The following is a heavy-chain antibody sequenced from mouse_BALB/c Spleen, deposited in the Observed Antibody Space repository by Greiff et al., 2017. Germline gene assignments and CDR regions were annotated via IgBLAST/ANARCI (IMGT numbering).Heavy chain of an antibody. CDR2: IRNKANGYTT. V-gene: IGHV7-3*02. Sequence: DVHLVESGGGLVQPGGSLRLSCATSGFTFTDYYMSWVRQPPGKALEWLGFIRNKANGYTTEYSASVKGRFTISRDNSQSILYLQMNTLRAEDSATYYCARVTTEYAMDYWGQGTSVTVSS. J-gene: IGHJ4*01. CDR3: ARVTTEYAMDY. D-gene: IGHD1-1*01. CDR1: GFTFTDYY.